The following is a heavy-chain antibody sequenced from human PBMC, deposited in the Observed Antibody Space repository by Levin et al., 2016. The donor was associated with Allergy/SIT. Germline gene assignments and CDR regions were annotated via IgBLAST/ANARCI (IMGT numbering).Heavy chain of an antibody. D-gene: IGHD3-10*01. J-gene: IGHJ4*02. V-gene: IGHV3-74*01. CDR1: GFTFSSYW. CDR3: ASIWFGELLYRDY. CDR2: INSDGSST. Sequence: GGSLRLSCAASGFTFSSYWMHWVRQAPGKGLVWVSRINSDGSSTTYADSVKGRFTISRDNAKNTLYLQMNSLRAEDTAVYYCASIWFGELLYRDYWSQGTLVTVSS.